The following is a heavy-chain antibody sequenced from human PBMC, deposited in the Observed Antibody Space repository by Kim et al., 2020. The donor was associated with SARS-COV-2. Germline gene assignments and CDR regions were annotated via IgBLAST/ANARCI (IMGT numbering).Heavy chain of an antibody. V-gene: IGHV1-18*01. J-gene: IGHJ4*02. CDR2: ISAYNGNT. CDR3: ARDPGQWGGVGATREYFDY. D-gene: IGHD1-26*01. CDR1: GYTFTSYG. Sequence: ASVKVSCKASGYTFTSYGISWVRQAPGQGLEWMGWISAYNGNTNYAQKLQGRVTMTTDTSTSTAYMELRSLRSDDTAVYYCARDPGQWGGVGATREYFDYWGQGTLVTVSS.